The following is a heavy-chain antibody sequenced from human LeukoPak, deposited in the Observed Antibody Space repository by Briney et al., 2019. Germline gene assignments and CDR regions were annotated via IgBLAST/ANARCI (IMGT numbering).Heavy chain of an antibody. J-gene: IGHJ4*02. CDR3: ARVISGSLYY. Sequence: GASVKVSCKASGYTFTGCYIHWVRQAPGQGLEWMGWINPNSGGTNYAQNFQGRVTMTRDTSISTAYMELSRLRSDDTAVYYCARVISGSLYYWGQGTLVTVSS. D-gene: IGHD1-26*01. CDR2: INPNSGGT. V-gene: IGHV1-2*02. CDR1: GYTFTGCY.